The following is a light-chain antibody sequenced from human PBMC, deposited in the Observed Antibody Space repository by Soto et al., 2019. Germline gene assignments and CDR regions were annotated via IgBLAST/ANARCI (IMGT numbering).Light chain of an antibody. J-gene: IGLJ2*01. CDR2: EHN. V-gene: IGLV6-57*04. Sequence: NFMLTQPHSVSESPGKTVSISCTRSSGSIASNYVHWYQQRPGSAPTTVIYEHNQKPSAVPDRFSGSTDGSSNSASLTISGLQTEDETDYYCQSYDSYTVVFGGGTKLTVL. CDR3: QSYDSYTVV. CDR1: SGSIASNY.